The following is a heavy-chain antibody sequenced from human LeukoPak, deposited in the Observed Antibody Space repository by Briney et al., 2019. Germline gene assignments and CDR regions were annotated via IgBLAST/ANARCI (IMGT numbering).Heavy chain of an antibody. CDR3: AREASSGAYNDY. D-gene: IGHD1-26*01. CDR1: GYTFTNYD. CDR2: ITPYNGNT. Sequence: ASVKVSCRASGYTFTNYDITWIRQAPGQGLEWMGYITPYNGNTNYAQKLQGRVTMTTDTSTSTVYMELRSLRSDDTAIYYCAREASSGAYNDYWGQGTLVTVSS. V-gene: IGHV1-18*01. J-gene: IGHJ4*02.